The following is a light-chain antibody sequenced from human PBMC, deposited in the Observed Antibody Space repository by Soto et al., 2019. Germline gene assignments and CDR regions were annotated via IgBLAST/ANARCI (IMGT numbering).Light chain of an antibody. CDR3: IQGTHWPPEG. J-gene: IGKJ5*01. Sequence: DVVMTQSPLSLPVTLGQPASISCRSSQSLVYSDGNTYLNRFQQRPGQSPRRLIYKVSNRDSGVPDRFSGSGSGTDFTLKISRVEAEDVGVYYCIQGTHWPPEGFGQGTRLEIK. CDR2: KVS. CDR1: QSLVYSDGNTY. V-gene: IGKV2-30*01.